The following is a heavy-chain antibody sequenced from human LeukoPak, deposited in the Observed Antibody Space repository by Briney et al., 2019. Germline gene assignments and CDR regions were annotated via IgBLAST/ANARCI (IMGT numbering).Heavy chain of an antibody. CDR2: INPNSGGT. J-gene: IGHJ3*02. CDR1: GGTFSSYA. D-gene: IGHD7-27*01. V-gene: IGHV1-2*02. Sequence: GASVKVSCKASGGTFSSYAISWVRQAPGQGPEWMGWINPNSGGTNYAQKFQGRVTMTRDTSISTAYMELSRLRSDDTAVYYCARVWGPTFRAFDIWGQGTMVTVSS. CDR3: ARVWGPTFRAFDI.